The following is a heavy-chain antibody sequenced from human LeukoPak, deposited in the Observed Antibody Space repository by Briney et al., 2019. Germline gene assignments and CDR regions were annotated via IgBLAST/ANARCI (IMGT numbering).Heavy chain of an antibody. CDR1: GFTFSGYS. Sequence: GGSLRLSCAASGFTFSGYSMNWARQAPGKGLEWVSFISSSSSYIYYADSVKGRFTISRDNAKNSLYLQMNSLRAEDTAVYYCARDMKRGYCSSTSCSLYWGQGTLVTVSS. CDR3: ARDMKRGYCSSTSCSLY. V-gene: IGHV3-21*01. J-gene: IGHJ4*02. CDR2: ISSSSSYI. D-gene: IGHD2-2*01.